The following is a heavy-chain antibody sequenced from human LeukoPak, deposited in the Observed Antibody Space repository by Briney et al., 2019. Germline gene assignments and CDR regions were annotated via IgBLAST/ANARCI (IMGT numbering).Heavy chain of an antibody. Sequence: ASVKVSCKTSGYTFTRYDITWVRQAPGQGPEWMGGINVKNGNTNYAQKLRGRVTLSRDTSTNTAYMELRSLTSDDTAVYYCVRDPGAATFDYWGQGTLVTVSP. D-gene: IGHD2-15*01. J-gene: IGHJ4*02. CDR2: INVKNGNT. V-gene: IGHV1-18*01. CDR3: VRDPGAATFDY. CDR1: GYTFTRYD.